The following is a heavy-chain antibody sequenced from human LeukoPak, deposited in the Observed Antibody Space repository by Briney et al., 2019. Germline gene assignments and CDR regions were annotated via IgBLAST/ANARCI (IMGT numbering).Heavy chain of an antibody. V-gene: IGHV4-38-2*02. CDR3: ARLRRSRLAEFDY. CDR1: GYSISSGYY. D-gene: IGHD3-3*02. CDR2: ISHSGST. Sequence: PSETLSLTCTVSGYSISSGYYWGWIRQPPGKGLKWIGSISHSGSTYYNPSLKSRVTISVDTPKNQFSLKLSSLTAADTAVYYCARLRRSRLAEFDYWGQGTLVTVSS. J-gene: IGHJ4*02.